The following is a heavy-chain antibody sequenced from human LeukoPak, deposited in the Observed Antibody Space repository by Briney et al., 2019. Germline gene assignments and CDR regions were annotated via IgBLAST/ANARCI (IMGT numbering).Heavy chain of an antibody. Sequence: ASVKVSCKASGYTFTGHSMYWVRQAPGQGLEWMGWIKPNSGGTNYAQKFQGRVTMTRDTSISTACMELSRLRSDDMAVYYCARGPHGRIYDILTGFDYWGQGTLVTVSS. V-gene: IGHV1-2*02. CDR2: IKPNSGGT. CDR3: ARGPHGRIYDILTGFDY. J-gene: IGHJ4*02. D-gene: IGHD3-9*01. CDR1: GYTFTGHS.